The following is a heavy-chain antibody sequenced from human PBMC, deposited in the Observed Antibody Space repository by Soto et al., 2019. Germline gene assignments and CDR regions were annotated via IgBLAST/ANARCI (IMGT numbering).Heavy chain of an antibody. CDR2: IYYSGST. V-gene: IGHV4-59*01. D-gene: IGHD6-13*01. J-gene: IGHJ6*02. Sequence: SETLSLTCTVSGGSISSYYWSWIRQPPWKGLEWIGYIYYSGSTNYNPSLKSRVTISVDTSKNQFSLKLSSVTAADTAVYYCARGPYSSSWYAVPLYYYYGMDVWGQGTTVTVSS. CDR3: ARGPYSSSWYAVPLYYYYGMDV. CDR1: GGSISSYY.